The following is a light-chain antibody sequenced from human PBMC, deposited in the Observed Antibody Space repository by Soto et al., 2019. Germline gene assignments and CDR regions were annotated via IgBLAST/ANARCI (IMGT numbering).Light chain of an antibody. CDR1: QGISSY. Sequence: DIQLTQSPSFLSASVGVRVTITCRASQGISSYLAWYQQEPGKAPKLLIYAASTLQSGVPSRFSGSGSGTEFTLTISSLQPEDFATYYCQQLNSYPLYTFGQGTKLEIK. V-gene: IGKV1-9*01. J-gene: IGKJ2*01. CDR3: QQLNSYPLYT. CDR2: AAS.